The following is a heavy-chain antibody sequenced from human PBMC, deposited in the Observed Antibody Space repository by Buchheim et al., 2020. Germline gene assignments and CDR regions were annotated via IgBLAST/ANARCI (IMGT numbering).Heavy chain of an antibody. CDR1: GGPITNTIYY. Sequence: QLQLQESGPGLVKPSETLSLTCTVSGGPITNTIYYWGWIRQPPGKGLEWIGGIQSSGSTYYSPSLKSRVTISVDTSKNQFSLKLSSVTAADTAVYYCARIDSSSWKDYFDYWGQGTL. CDR3: ARIDSSSWKDYFDY. D-gene: IGHD6-13*01. CDR2: IQSSGST. J-gene: IGHJ4*02. V-gene: IGHV4-39*01.